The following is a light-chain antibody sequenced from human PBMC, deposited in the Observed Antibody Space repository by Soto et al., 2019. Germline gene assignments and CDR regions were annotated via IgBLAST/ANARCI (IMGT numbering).Light chain of an antibody. Sequence: QSALTQPPSASGSPGQSVTISCTGTRSDVGGYNYVSWYQQHPGKAPKLMIYEVSKRPSGVPDRFSGSKSGNTASLTVSGLQAEDEADYYCTSYAGDTSLGVLGGGTKVTVL. CDR1: RSDVGGYNY. V-gene: IGLV2-8*01. CDR3: TSYAGDTSLGV. CDR2: EVS. J-gene: IGLJ3*02.